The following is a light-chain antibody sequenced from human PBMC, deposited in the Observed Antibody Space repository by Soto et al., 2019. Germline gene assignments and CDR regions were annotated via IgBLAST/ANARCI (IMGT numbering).Light chain of an antibody. CDR1: QTISSW. CDR2: KAS. J-gene: IGKJ1*01. V-gene: IGKV1-5*03. Sequence: DIQMTQSPSTLSGSVGDRVTITCRASQTISSWLAWYQQKPGKAPKLLIDKASTLKSGVPSRCSGSGSGTEFTLTISSLQPDDFATYYCQHYNSYSEAFGQGTKVDIK. CDR3: QHYNSYSEA.